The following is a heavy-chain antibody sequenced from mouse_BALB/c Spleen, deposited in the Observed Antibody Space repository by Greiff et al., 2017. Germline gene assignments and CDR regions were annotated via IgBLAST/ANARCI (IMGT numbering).Heavy chain of an antibody. CDR2: IRNKANGYTT. CDR3: ARDTGYGSSSWFAY. J-gene: IGHJ3*01. CDR1: GFTFTDYY. Sequence: EVKLVESGGGLVQPGGSLRLSCATSGFTFTDYYMSWVRQPPGKALEWLGFIRNKANGYTTEYSASVKGRFTISRDNSQSILYLQMNTLRAEDSATYYCARDTGYGSSSWFAYWGQGTLVTVSA. D-gene: IGHD1-1*01. V-gene: IGHV7-3*02.